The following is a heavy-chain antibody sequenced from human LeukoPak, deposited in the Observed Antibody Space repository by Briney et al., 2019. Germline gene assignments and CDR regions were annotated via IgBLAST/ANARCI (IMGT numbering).Heavy chain of an antibody. Sequence: GASVKVSCKASGYTLTGYYMHWVRRAPGQGLEWMGWINPNSGGTNYAQKFQGRVTMTRDTSISTAYMELSSLRSEDTAVYYCARGNDWNYEFPWVPSAKVYYYYYYMDVWGKGTTVTVSS. CDR2: INPNSGGT. CDR3: ARGNDWNYEFPWVPSAKVYYYYYYMDV. D-gene: IGHD1-7*01. CDR1: GYTLTGYY. V-gene: IGHV1-2*02. J-gene: IGHJ6*03.